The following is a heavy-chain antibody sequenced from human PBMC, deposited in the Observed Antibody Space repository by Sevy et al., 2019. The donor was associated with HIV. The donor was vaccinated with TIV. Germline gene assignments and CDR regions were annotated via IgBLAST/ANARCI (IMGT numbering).Heavy chain of an antibody. Sequence: GGSLRLSCAASGFTFSSYWMHWVRQAPGKGLVWVSRVNSDGSSTSYADSVKGRFTISRDNAKDTLYLQMNSLRAEDTAVYYCARGAAAGTFDYWGRGTLVTVSS. CDR2: VNSDGSST. CDR1: GFTFSSYW. V-gene: IGHV3-74*01. D-gene: IGHD6-13*01. J-gene: IGHJ4*02. CDR3: ARGAAAGTFDY.